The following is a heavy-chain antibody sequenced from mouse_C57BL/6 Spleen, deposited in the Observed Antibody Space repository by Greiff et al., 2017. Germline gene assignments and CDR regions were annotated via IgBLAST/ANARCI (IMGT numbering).Heavy chain of an antibody. CDR1: GFTFSDYG. Sequence: EVQLVESGGGLVKPGGSLKLSCAASGFTFSDYGMHWVRQAPEKGLEWVAYISSGSSTIYYADTVKGRFTISRDNAKNTLFLQMTSLRSEDTAMYYCARPPLYGSSWYFDVWGTGTTVTVSS. D-gene: IGHD1-1*01. J-gene: IGHJ1*03. V-gene: IGHV5-17*01. CDR2: ISSGSSTI. CDR3: ARPPLYGSSWYFDV.